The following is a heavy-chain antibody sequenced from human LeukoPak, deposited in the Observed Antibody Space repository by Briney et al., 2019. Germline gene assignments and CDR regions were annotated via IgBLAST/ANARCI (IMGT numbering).Heavy chain of an antibody. CDR2: IYYSGST. J-gene: IGHJ4*02. CDR1: GGSISSSSYY. D-gene: IGHD6-13*01. Sequence: SETLSLTCAVSGGSISSSSYYWGWIRQPPGKGLEWIGSIYYSGSTYYNPSLKSRVTISVDTSKNQFSLKLSSVTAADTAVYYCAREAVSGAAADPFDYWGQGTLVTVSS. V-gene: IGHV4-39*07. CDR3: AREAVSGAAADPFDY.